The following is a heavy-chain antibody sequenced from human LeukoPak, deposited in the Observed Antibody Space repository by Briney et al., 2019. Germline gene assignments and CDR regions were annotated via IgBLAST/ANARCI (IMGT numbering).Heavy chain of an antibody. D-gene: IGHD6-13*01. CDR2: IRYDGSNK. Sequence: GGSLRLSCAASGFTFSSYGMNWVRQAPGKGLEWVTFIRYDGSNKYYADSVKGRFTISRDNSKNTLYLQMNSLRAEDTAVYYCANARGLAAVRPTSVDYWGQGTLVTVSS. J-gene: IGHJ4*02. V-gene: IGHV3-30*02. CDR1: GFTFSSYG. CDR3: ANARGLAAVRPTSVDY.